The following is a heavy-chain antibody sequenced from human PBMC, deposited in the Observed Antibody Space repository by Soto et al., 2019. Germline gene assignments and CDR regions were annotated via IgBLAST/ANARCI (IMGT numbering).Heavy chain of an antibody. CDR1: GGSISGYY. CDR3: VSFYCYYDSSGYTLYY. V-gene: IGHV4-59*04. CDR2: IYYIGST. J-gene: IGHJ4*02. Sequence: SETLSLTCTVSGGSISGYYWSWLRQPPGKGLEWIGYIYYIGSTNYNPSLKSRVTMSIDTSKNQFSLKLSSVTAADTAVYYCVSFYCYYDSSGYTLYYWGQGTLVPVSS. D-gene: IGHD3-22*01.